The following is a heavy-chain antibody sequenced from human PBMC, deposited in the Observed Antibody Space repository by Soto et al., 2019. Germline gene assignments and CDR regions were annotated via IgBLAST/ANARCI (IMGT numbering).Heavy chain of an antibody. Sequence: ASVQGACKASRYAFTRYYMHLVLHAPGQVREWMGIINPSGGSTSYAQKFQGRVTMTRDTSTSTVYMELSSLRSEDTAVYYCARGGAGNGQDPGDIWGQGTMVTVSS. D-gene: IGHD2-8*01. CDR2: INPSGGST. CDR1: RYAFTRYY. CDR3: ARGGAGNGQDPGDI. J-gene: IGHJ3*02. V-gene: IGHV1-46*01.